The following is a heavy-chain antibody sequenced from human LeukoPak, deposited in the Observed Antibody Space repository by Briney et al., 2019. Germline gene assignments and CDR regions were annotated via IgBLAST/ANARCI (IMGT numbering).Heavy chain of an antibody. J-gene: IGHJ4*02. Sequence: GASVKVSCKASGYTFTGYYMHWVRQAPGQGLEWMGWINPNSGGTNYAQKFQGRVTMTRDTSISTAYMELSRLRSDDTAVCYCASDLGYSGYDEADYFDYWGQGTLVTVSS. CDR2: INPNSGGT. CDR1: GYTFTGYY. V-gene: IGHV1-2*02. D-gene: IGHD5-12*01. CDR3: ASDLGYSGYDEADYFDY.